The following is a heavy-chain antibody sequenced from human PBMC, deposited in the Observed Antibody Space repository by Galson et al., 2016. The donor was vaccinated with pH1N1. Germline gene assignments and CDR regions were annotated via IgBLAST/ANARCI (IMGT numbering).Heavy chain of an antibody. CDR3: ARRRINVTDF. CDR1: GYSFKSYW. D-gene: IGHD2-21*01. Sequence: QSGAEVKKSGESLKISCKGSGYSFKSYWIAWVRQMPGKGLEWMGIIYPGDSDTRYSPSFLGQVIMSADKSISTAFLQWSSLNASDTAMYDCARRRINVTDFWGEGTLVTVSS. CDR2: IYPGDSDT. J-gene: IGHJ4*02. V-gene: IGHV5-51*01.